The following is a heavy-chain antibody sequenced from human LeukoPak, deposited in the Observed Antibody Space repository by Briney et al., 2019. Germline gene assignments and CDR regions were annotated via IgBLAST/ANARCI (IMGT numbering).Heavy chain of an antibody. CDR2: MFHSGST. V-gene: IGHV4-38-2*02. Sequence: SETLSLTCTVSGYSISSGHYWAWIRQSPEKGLEWIASMFHSGSTYYNPSLKSRVTTSADTSKNEFSLKLSSVTAADTAVYYCARWRRVTMVRGLLDAFDIWGQGTMVTVSS. CDR1: GYSISSGHY. J-gene: IGHJ3*02. D-gene: IGHD3-10*01. CDR3: ARWRRVTMVRGLLDAFDI.